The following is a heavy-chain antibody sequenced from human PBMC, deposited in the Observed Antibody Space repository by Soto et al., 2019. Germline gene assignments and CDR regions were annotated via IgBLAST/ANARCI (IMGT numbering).Heavy chain of an antibody. D-gene: IGHD3-9*01. CDR2: ISAYNGNT. CDR1: GYTFTSDG. Sequence: ALLKVLCKASGYTFTSDGISWVRQAPGQGLEWRGGISAYNGNTNYAEKLKGRVTMTTDTATSTAYMQLRSLRSDDTAVYYYASTTVPHYDILTSFRPWGQGTLVTVSS. J-gene: IGHJ5*02. CDR3: ASTTVPHYDILTSFRP. V-gene: IGHV1-18*04.